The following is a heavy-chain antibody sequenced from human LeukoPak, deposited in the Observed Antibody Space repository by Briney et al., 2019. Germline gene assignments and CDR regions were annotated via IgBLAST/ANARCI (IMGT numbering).Heavy chain of an antibody. V-gene: IGHV4-59*01. Sequence: SETLSLTCTVSGGSISSYYWSWIRQPPGKELEWIGYIYYSGSTNYNPSLKSRVTISVDTSKNQFSLKLSSVTAADTAVYYCARGPFDTMNDAFDIWGQGTMVTVSS. J-gene: IGHJ3*02. CDR1: GGSISSYY. CDR2: IYYSGST. CDR3: ARGPFDTMNDAFDI. D-gene: IGHD3-22*01.